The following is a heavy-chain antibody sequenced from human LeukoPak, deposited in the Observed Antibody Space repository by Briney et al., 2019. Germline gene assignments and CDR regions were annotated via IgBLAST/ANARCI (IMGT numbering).Heavy chain of an antibody. CDR2: IGGSGGST. J-gene: IGHJ2*01. CDR3: AKAIAAPVWYFDL. V-gene: IGHV3-23*01. D-gene: IGHD6-13*01. CDR1: GFTFSSYA. Sequence: GGSLRLSCAASGFTFSSYAMSWVRQAPGKGLEWVSAIGGSGGSTYYADSVKGRFTISRDNSRNTLYLQMNTLRAEDTAVYYCAKAIAAPVWYFDLWGRGTLVTVSS.